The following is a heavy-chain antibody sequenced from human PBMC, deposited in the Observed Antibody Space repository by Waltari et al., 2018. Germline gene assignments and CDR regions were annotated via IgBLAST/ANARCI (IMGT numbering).Heavy chain of an antibody. CDR1: GYSISSGYY. J-gene: IGHJ3*02. CDR2: IYHSGST. CDR3: ARDSSGWYHAFDI. D-gene: IGHD6-19*01. Sequence: QVQLQESGPGLVKPSETLSLTCAVSGYSISSGYYWGWIRQPPGKGLEWIGSIYHSGSTYYNPSLKSRVTISVDTSKNQFSLKLSAVTAADTAVYYCARDSSGWYHAFDIWGQGTMVTVSS. V-gene: IGHV4-38-2*02.